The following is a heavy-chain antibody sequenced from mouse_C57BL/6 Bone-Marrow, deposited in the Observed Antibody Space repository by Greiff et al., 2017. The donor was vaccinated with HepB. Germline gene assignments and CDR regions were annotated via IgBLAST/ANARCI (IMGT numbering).Heavy chain of an antibody. D-gene: IGHD2-5*01. J-gene: IGHJ2*01. Sequence: QVQLQQSGAELVRPGASVTLSCKASGYTFTDYEMHWVKQTPVHGLEWIGAIDPETGGTAYNQKFKGKAILTADKSSSTAYMELRSLTSEDSAVYYCTGRDYSNLDYWGQGTTLTVSS. V-gene: IGHV1-15*01. CDR3: TGRDYSNLDY. CDR1: GYTFTDYE. CDR2: IDPETGGT.